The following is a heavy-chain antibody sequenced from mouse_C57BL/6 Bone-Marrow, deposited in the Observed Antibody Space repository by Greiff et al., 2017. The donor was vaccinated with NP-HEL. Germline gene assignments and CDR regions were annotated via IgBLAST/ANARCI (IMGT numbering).Heavy chain of an antibody. CDR1: GFTFSSYA. D-gene: IGHD6-5*01. Sequence: EVQLVESGEGLVKPGGSLKLSCAASGFTFSSYAMSWVRQTPEKRLEWVAYISSGGDYIYYVDTVKGRFTISRDNARNNLYLKMCSLKSEDTDMYYCTRGPYPLFAYWGQGTLVTVSA. CDR2: ISSGGDYI. CDR3: TRGPYPLFAY. V-gene: IGHV5-9-1*02. J-gene: IGHJ3*01.